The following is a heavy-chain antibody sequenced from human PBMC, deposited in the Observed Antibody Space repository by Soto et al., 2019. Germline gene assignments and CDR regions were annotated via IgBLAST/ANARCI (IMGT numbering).Heavy chain of an antibody. CDR2: IWNDGSNK. V-gene: IGHV3-33*03. CDR1: GFAFRTYG. D-gene: IGHD3-3*01. Sequence: QVQLVESGGGVVKPGRSLRLSCTASGFAFRTYGMHWVRQAPGKGLEWVGMIWNDGSNKYYAGSVKGRFTIYRDNSKNTLYLQMNSLRAEDTSVYYCATELRWNETFAMWDQGTTVTVSS. J-gene: IGHJ3*02. CDR3: ATELRWNETFAM.